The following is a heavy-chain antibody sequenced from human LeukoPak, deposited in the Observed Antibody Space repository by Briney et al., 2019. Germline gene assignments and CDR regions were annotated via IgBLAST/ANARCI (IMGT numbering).Heavy chain of an antibody. CDR1: EFSVGSNY. V-gene: IGHV3-66*01. CDR2: IYSGGGT. Sequence: GGSLRLSCAASEFSVGSNYMSWVRQAPGKGLEWVSLIYSGGGTYYADSVKGSFTISRDNAKNSLYLQMNSLRAADTAVYYCARMRLEMSDYWGQGTLVTVSS. J-gene: IGHJ4*02. D-gene: IGHD5-24*01. CDR3: ARMRLEMSDY.